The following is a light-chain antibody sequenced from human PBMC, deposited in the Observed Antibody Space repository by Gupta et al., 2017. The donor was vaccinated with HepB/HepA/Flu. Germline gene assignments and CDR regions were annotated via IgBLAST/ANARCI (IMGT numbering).Light chain of an antibody. Sequence: YELTQPASVSVTPGQTARITCSGDALPKQYAYWYQQKPGQAPVLVIYQDSERPSGIHARYSGSSSGTTVTLTISGVQAEDEADYYCQSADSSGTCVVFGGGTKLTVL. CDR1: ALPKQY. CDR3: QSADSSGTCVV. J-gene: IGLJ2*01. CDR2: QDS. V-gene: IGLV3-25*03.